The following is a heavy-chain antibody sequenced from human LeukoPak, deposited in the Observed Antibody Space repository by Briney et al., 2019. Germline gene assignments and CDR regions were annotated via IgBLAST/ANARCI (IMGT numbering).Heavy chain of an antibody. V-gene: IGHV1-2*02. CDR3: AREYSSPSIGPYYFDY. D-gene: IGHD6-6*01. CDR1: GYTFTGYY. J-gene: IGHJ4*02. Sequence: GASVKVSCKASGYTFTGYYMHWVRQAPGQGLEWMGWINPNSGGTNYAQKFQGRVTMTRDTSISTAYMELSRLRSDDTAVYYCAREYSSPSIGPYYFDYWGQGTLVTVSS. CDR2: INPNSGGT.